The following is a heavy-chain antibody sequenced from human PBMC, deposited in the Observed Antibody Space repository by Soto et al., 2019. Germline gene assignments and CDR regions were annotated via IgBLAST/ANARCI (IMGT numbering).Heavy chain of an antibody. CDR1: GFSVSTSGVG. D-gene: IGHD2-15*01. J-gene: IGHJ6*02. CDR3: AHKGGRGAGMDV. Sequence: QITLKESGPTLVKPTQTLTLTCTFSGFSVSTSGVGVAWIRQSPGKALEWLALIYWDNDKRYSPFLQSRVTITKDTAKNQVVLTVTTMDPVDTATYYCAHKGGRGAGMDVWGQGTTVTVSS. V-gene: IGHV2-5*02. CDR2: IYWDNDK.